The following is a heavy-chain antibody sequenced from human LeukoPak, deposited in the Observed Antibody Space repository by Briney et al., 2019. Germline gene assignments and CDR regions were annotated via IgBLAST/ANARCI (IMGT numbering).Heavy chain of an antibody. D-gene: IGHD6-19*01. Sequence: GASVKVSCKFSVYTLTELSMHWVRQAPGKGLEWMGGFDPEDGETIYAQKFQGRVTMTRDTSTSTVYMELSSLRSEDTAVYYCARVNSGWNWFDPWGQGTLVTVSS. CDR1: VYTLTELS. J-gene: IGHJ5*02. CDR2: FDPEDGET. V-gene: IGHV1-24*01. CDR3: ARVNSGWNWFDP.